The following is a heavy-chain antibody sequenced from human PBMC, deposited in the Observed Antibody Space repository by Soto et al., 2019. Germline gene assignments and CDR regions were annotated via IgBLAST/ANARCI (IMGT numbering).Heavy chain of an antibody. CDR3: ARDRDYHKADY. CDR1: GFTFSTYN. D-gene: IGHD3-16*01. V-gene: IGHV3-48*04. J-gene: IGHJ4*01. CDR2: IRSGGSAK. Sequence: GGSLRLSCAASGFTFSTYNMNWVRQAPGKGLEWLSFIRSGGSAKYYADSVKGRFTISRDNVQNSLFLQMDSLRVEDTAVYYCARDRDYHKADYWGQGTLVTVSS.